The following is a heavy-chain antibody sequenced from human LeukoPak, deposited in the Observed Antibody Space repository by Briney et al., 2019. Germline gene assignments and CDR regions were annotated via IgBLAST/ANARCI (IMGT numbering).Heavy chain of an antibody. V-gene: IGHV1-2*02. Sequence: ASVKVSCKASGYTFTDYFMHWVRQAPGQGLEWMAWINPNSGYSSYAQKFQGRVAMTRDTSITTAYMELSRLRSDDTAVYLCAREVLHCSASSCPHDYWGQGTLVTVSS. J-gene: IGHJ4*02. D-gene: IGHD2-2*01. CDR2: INPNSGYS. CDR3: AREVLHCSASSCPHDY. CDR1: GYTFTDYF.